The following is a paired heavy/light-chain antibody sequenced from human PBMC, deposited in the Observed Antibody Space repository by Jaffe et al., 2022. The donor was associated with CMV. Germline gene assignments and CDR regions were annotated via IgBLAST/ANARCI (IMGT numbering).Heavy chain of an antibody. CDR1: GGSISSDY. J-gene: IGHJ4*02. D-gene: IGHD6-19*01. CDR3: ARDRKYSSDWYGFDH. V-gene: IGHV4-4*07. Sequence: QVQLQESGPGLVKPSETLSLTCTVSGGSISSDYWSWIRQPAGKRLEWIGRIYTSGSTNYNPSLKSRVTMSLDTSKNQLSLKLSSVTAADTAVYYCARDRKYSSDWYGFDHWGQGTLVTVSS. CDR2: IYTSGST.
Light chain of an antibody. Sequence: QPVLTQPPSTSASLGASVTLTCTLSSDYSNYKVDWYQQRPGKGPRFVMRVGTGGIVGSKGDGIPDRFSVFGSGLNRYLTIKNIQEEDESDYHCGADHGSGSSFVWVFGGGTKLTVL. CDR3: GADHGSGSSFVWV. J-gene: IGLJ3*02. CDR1: SDYSNYK. CDR2: VGTGGIVG. V-gene: IGLV9-49*01.